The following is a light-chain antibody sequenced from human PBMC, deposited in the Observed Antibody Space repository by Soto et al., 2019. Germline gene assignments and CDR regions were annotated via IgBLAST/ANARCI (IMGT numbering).Light chain of an antibody. V-gene: IGKV3-15*01. CDR1: ESVRTN. CDR3: QQYNNWPPRT. Sequence: ETVVTQSPATLSVSPGETATLSCRASESVRTNLAWYQQKPGQAPRLLIYGASNRATGIPARFSGSGSGPEFTLTISSLQSEDFAVYYCQQYNNWPPRTFGQGTKVEIK. CDR2: GAS. J-gene: IGKJ1*01.